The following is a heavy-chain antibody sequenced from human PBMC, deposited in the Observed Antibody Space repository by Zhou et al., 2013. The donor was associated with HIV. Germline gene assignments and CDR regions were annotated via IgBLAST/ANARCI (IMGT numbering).Heavy chain of an antibody. CDR2: MNPNSGNT. D-gene: IGHD6-13*01. CDR3: ARGFIAAAGTPPIHFDY. V-gene: IGHV1-8*01. Sequence: QVQLMQSGAEVKKPGTSVKVSCKASGYXFPDYDINWVRQATGQGLEWMGWMNPNSGNTGYARKFQGRLTMTTNTSISTAFMELRSLRSEDTAIYFCARGFIAAAGTPPIHFDYWGPGTVVTVSA. CDR1: GYXFPDYD. J-gene: IGHJ4*02.